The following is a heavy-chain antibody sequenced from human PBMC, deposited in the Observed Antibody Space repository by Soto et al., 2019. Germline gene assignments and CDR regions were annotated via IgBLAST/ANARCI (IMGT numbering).Heavy chain of an antibody. CDR1: GYFFASYS. CDR3: ARESAGRDEFQSSGDFDF. CDR2: INPSVGST. D-gene: IGHD2-15*01. V-gene: IGHV1-46*01. Sequence: QVQLVQSGAEVKKPGASVRVSCKASGYFFASYSMHWVRQAPGQGLEWMGMINPSVGSTSYVEKFRGRVTVTRDTSTSTVYMELSSLRSEDTAVYYCARESAGRDEFQSSGDFDFWGQGTLVTVSS. J-gene: IGHJ4*02.